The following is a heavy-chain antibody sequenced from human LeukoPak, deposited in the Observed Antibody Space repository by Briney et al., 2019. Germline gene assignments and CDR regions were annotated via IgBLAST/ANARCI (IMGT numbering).Heavy chain of an antibody. CDR1: GFTVSSNY. Sequence: QTGGSPRLSCAASGFTVSSNYMSWVRQAPSKGLERVAVISNDGSKKYYADSVKGRFTISRDSSKTTIYLQMSGLRPEDTGVYYCARDKSGRYFDYLDYWGQGTLVTVSS. CDR3: ARDKSGRYFDYLDY. J-gene: IGHJ4*02. V-gene: IGHV3-30*03. D-gene: IGHD1-26*01. CDR2: ISNDGSKK.